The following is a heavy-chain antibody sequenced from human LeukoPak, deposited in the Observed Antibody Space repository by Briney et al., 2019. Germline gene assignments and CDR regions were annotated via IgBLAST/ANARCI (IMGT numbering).Heavy chain of an antibody. D-gene: IGHD1-1*01. V-gene: IGHV3-20*04. CDR1: GYTFTTYW. CDR2: INWNGESI. J-gene: IGHJ6*03. CDR3: AREIGTQDYYYYMDV. Sequence: PGGSLRLSCAASGYTFTTYWMTWVRQAPGKGLEWVSGINWNGESIGYADSVKGRFTISRDNTKNSLYLQMNSLRAEDTALYYCAREIGTQDYYYYMDVWGQGTTVTVSS.